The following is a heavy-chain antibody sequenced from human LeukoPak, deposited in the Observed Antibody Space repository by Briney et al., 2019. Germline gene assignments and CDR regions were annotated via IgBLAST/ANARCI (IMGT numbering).Heavy chain of an antibody. CDR2: ISYDGSNK. Sequence: GGSLRLSCAASGFTFSSYGMHWVRQAPGKGLEWVAVISYDGSNKYYADSVKGRFTISRDNSKNTLYLQMNSLRAEDTAVYYCADSQTVWGRYYYDSSGYYNWGQGTLVTVSS. V-gene: IGHV3-30*03. D-gene: IGHD3-22*01. CDR3: ADSQTVWGRYYYDSSGYYN. CDR1: GFTFSSYG. J-gene: IGHJ4*02.